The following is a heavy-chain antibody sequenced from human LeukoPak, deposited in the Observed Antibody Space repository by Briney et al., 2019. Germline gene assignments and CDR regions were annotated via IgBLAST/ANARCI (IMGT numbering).Heavy chain of an antibody. CDR3: ARAAYYDSSGYTNDGAFDY. Sequence: ASVKVSCKASGYTFTSYGISWVRQAPGQGLEWMGWISAYNGNTNYAQKLQGRVTMTTDTSTSTAYMELRSLRSDDTAVYYCARAAYYDSSGYTNDGAFDYWGQGTLVTVSP. J-gene: IGHJ4*02. CDR1: GYTFTSYG. V-gene: IGHV1-18*01. D-gene: IGHD3-22*01. CDR2: ISAYNGNT.